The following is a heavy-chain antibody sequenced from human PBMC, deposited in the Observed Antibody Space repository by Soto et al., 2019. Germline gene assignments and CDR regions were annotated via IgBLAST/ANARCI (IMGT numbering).Heavy chain of an antibody. D-gene: IGHD3-10*01. CDR3: ARSPAAGSYWTDYYYYGMDV. V-gene: IGHV3-53*02. J-gene: IGHJ6*02. CDR2: IYSGGST. Sequence: EVQLVETGGGLIQPGGSLRLSCAASGFTVSSNYMSWVRQAPGKGLEWVSVIYSGGSTYYADSVKGRFTISRDNSKNTLYLQMNSLRAEDTAVYYCARSPAAGSYWTDYYYYGMDVWGQGTTVTVSS. CDR1: GFTVSSNY.